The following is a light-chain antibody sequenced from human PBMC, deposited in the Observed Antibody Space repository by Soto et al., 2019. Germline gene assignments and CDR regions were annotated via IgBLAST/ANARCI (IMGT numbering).Light chain of an antibody. CDR2: DNN. CDR3: QSYDSSLTAF. V-gene: IGLV1-40*01. CDR1: SSNIGAGYD. Sequence: QSVLTQPPSVSGAPGQRVTLSCTGSSSNIGAGYDVHWYQQLPGTAPKLLIYDNNKRPSGVPDRFSGSKSGTSASLAITGLQAEDEADYYCQSYDSSLTAFFGTGTKVTVL. J-gene: IGLJ1*01.